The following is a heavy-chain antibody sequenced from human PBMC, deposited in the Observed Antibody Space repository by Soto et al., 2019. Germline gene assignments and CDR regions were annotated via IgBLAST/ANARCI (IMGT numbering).Heavy chain of an antibody. Sequence: QVQLQQWGAGLLKPSETLSLTCAVYGGSFSGYYWSWIRQPPGKGLAWIGEINHSGSTNYNPSLKSRVTRSVDPSKNQFSMKLGSVTAADTAVYYCARGRYAFDYRGQETLVSVSS. CDR1: GGSFSGYY. CDR2: INHSGST. V-gene: IGHV4-34*01. CDR3: ARGRYAFDY. D-gene: IGHD1-1*01. J-gene: IGHJ4*02.